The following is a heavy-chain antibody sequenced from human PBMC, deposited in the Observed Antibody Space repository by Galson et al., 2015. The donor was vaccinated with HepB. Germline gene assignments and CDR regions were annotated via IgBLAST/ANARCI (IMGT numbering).Heavy chain of an antibody. CDR1: GFTFSSYA. CDR2: ISYDGSNK. V-gene: IGHV3-30*04. J-gene: IGHJ6*02. D-gene: IGHD3-10*01. Sequence: SLRLSCAASGFTFSSYAMHWVRQAPGKGLEWVAVISYDGSNKYYADSVKGRFTISRDNSKNTLYLQMNSLRAEDTAVYYCARGTRGPGTVYYYGMDVWGQGTTVTVSS. CDR3: ARGTRGPGTVYYYGMDV.